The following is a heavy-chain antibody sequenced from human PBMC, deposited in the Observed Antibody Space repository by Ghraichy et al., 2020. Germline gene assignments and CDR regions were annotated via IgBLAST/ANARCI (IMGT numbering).Heavy chain of an antibody. V-gene: IGHV4-59*01. CDR2: IYYSGST. J-gene: IGHJ4*02. D-gene: IGHD6-13*01. Sequence: SETLSLTCTVSGGSISSYYWSWIRQPPGKGLEWIGYIYYSGSTNYNPSLKSRVTISVDTSKNQFSLKLSSVTAADTAVYYCAGGSSPVDFDYWGQGTLVTVSS. CDR1: GGSISSYY. CDR3: AGGSSPVDFDY.